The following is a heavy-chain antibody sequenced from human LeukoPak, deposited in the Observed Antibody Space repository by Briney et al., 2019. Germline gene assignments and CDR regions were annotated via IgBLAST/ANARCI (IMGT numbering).Heavy chain of an antibody. CDR1: GYTFTSYD. CDR3: ARGRSGWNYRGYWYFDL. CDR2: MNPNSGNT. D-gene: IGHD1-7*01. V-gene: IGHV1-8*03. Sequence: ASVKVSCKASGYTFTSYDINWVRQATGQGLEWMGWMNPNSGNTGYAQKFQGRVTITRNTSISTAYMELSSLRSGDTAVYYCARGRSGWNYRGYWYFDLWGRGTLVTVSS. J-gene: IGHJ2*01.